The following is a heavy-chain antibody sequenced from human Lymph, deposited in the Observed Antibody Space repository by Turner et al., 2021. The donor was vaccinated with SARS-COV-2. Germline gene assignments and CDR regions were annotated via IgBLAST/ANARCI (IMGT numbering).Heavy chain of an antibody. CDR3: AKDRVVPPAIWNYYYYYGMDV. D-gene: IGHD2-2*02. CDR1: GFTFSSYG. Sequence: EVQPLESGGGLVQPGGSLRLSCAASGFTFSSYGMSWVRQAPGKGLEWVSVISGSGGSTYYADSVKGRFTISRDNSKNTLYLQMNSLRAEDTAVYYCAKDRVVPPAIWNYYYYYGMDVWGQGTTVTVSS. CDR2: ISGSGGST. J-gene: IGHJ6*02. V-gene: IGHV3-23*01.